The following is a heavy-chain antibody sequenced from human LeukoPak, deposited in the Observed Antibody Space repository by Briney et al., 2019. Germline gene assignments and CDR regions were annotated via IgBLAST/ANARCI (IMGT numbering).Heavy chain of an antibody. D-gene: IGHD3-22*01. CDR3: ARGNYYDSSGYYYEGTNWFGP. V-gene: IGHV5-51*01. Sequence: GESLKISCQASGYTFTDYWIGWVRQMPGKGLEWMGIIYPGDSDTRYSPSFQGQVTISADKSISTAYLQWSSLKASDTAMYYCARGNYYDSSGYYYEGTNWFGPWGQGTLVTVSS. CDR2: IYPGDSDT. CDR1: GYTFTDYW. J-gene: IGHJ5*02.